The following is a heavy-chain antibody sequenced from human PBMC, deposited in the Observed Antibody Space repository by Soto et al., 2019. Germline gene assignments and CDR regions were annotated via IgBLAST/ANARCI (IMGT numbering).Heavy chain of an antibody. J-gene: IGHJ6*02. CDR2: ISAYNGNT. CDR1: GYPFTSSG. D-gene: IGHD2-21*01. Sequence: QVHLVQSGGEVKKPGASVKVSCKASGYPFTSSGFSWVRQAPGQGLEWMGWISAYNGNTNYARKFKGRVTMTTDTSTSTAYMELGSLTFDDTAVYYCATDPYCGSAPGCSALDVCGQVTTVTVSS. V-gene: IGHV1-18*04. CDR3: ATDPYCGSAPGCSALDV.